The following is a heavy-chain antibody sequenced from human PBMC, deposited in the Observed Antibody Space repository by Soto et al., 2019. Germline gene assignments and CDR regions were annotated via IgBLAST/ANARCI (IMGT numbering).Heavy chain of an antibody. CDR1: GFTFSDHN. CDR3: VGSGDNYNLLDY. V-gene: IGHV3-11*06. Sequence: PLRPLCAASGFTFSDHNMSWIREAPGKGMEWIGYSSNSGSFTRYADSVKGGFSISRDNAKNSLYLQINSLGSDDTAICDCVGSGDNYNLLDYWGQGTPVTVSS. CDR2: SSNSGSFT. J-gene: IGHJ4*02. D-gene: IGHD1-1*01.